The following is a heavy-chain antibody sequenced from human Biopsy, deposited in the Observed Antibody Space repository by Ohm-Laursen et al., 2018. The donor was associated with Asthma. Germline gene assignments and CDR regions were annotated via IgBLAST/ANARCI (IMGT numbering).Heavy chain of an antibody. CDR2: LFFSGAT. V-gene: IGHV4-30-2*01. D-gene: IGHD3-9*01. CDR3: ARMNTLIQAANYFSYAMDV. J-gene: IGHJ6*02. CDR1: GASINSGGYS. Sequence: PSETLSLTCAVSGASINSGGYSWKWIPHPPRKGPGFICYLFFSGATHYNPSLKSRVTISVDRSQRQFSLKVNSVTAADTAVYYCARMNTLIQAANYFSYAMDVWGQGTTVTVSS.